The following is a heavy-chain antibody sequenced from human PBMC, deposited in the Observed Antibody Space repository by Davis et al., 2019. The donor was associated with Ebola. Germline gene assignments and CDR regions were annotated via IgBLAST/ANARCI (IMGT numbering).Heavy chain of an antibody. J-gene: IGHJ6*02. CDR1: GFTFSNYG. Sequence: PGGSLRLSCAASGFTFSNYGMFWVRQAPGKGLEWLTFIRYDGSNNNYADPVTGRFTISRDESTNTVYLQMNSLRPEDTSVYYCAKERWTGVVTPTPHMDVWGQGITVIVSS. V-gene: IGHV3-30*02. CDR3: AKERWTGVVTPTPHMDV. D-gene: IGHD3-3*01. CDR2: IRYDGSNN.